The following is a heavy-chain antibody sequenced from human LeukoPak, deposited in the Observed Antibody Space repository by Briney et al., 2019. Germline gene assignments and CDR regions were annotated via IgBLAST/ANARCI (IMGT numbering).Heavy chain of an antibody. Sequence: TGGSLRLSCAASGFTFSSYSMNWVRQAPGRGLVWVSRINTEGTSTSYADSVKGRFTISRDNAKNTLYLQMNSLRADDTAVYYCARDFDRYYFDYWGQGSLVTVSS. J-gene: IGHJ4*02. CDR1: GFTFSSYS. V-gene: IGHV3-74*01. D-gene: IGHD3-9*01. CDR2: INTEGTST. CDR3: ARDFDRYYFDY.